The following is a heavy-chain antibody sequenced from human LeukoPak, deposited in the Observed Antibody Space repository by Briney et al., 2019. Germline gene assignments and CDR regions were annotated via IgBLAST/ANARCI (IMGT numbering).Heavy chain of an antibody. CDR2: VRSDGSVG. CDR1: GFTFSSYG. J-gene: IGHJ4*02. D-gene: IGHD6-19*01. Sequence: QSGGSLRLSCAASGFTFSSYGMHWVRQAPGKGLEWVAFVRSDGSVGYYADSVKGRFSISRDNSKNTLYLQMNSLRAEDSAVYYCAKDHRQWLVLDYWGQGTLVTVSS. V-gene: IGHV3-30*02. CDR3: AKDHRQWLVLDY.